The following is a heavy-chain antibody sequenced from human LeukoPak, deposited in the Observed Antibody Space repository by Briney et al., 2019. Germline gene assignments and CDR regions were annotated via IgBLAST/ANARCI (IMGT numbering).Heavy chain of an antibody. J-gene: IGHJ4*02. Sequence: ASVKVSCKASGYTFTSYYMHWVRQAPGQGLEWMGIINPSGGSTSYAQKFQGRVTMTRDTSTSTVYMELSSLRSEDTAVYYCALPFKGYCSGGSCPHIYCGGYWGQGTLVSVSS. CDR3: ALPFKGYCSGGSCPHIYCGGY. CDR2: INPSGGST. D-gene: IGHD2-15*01. V-gene: IGHV1-46*01. CDR1: GYTFTSYY.